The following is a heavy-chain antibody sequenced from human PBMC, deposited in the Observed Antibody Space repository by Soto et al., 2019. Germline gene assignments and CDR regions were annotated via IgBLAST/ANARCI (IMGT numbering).Heavy chain of an antibody. CDR1: GFTFSSYA. D-gene: IGHD3-22*01. V-gene: IGHV3-23*01. CDR3: AKTGRITMIVVVSQYYFDY. Sequence: GGSLRLSCAASGFTFSSYAMSWVRQAPGKGLEWVSAISGSGGSTYYADSVKGRFTISRDNSKNTLYLQMNSLRAEDTAVYYCAKTGRITMIVVVSQYYFDYWGQGTLVTVSS. CDR2: ISGSGGST. J-gene: IGHJ4*02.